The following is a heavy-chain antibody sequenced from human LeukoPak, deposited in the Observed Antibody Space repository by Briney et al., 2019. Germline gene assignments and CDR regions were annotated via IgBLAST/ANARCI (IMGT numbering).Heavy chain of an antibody. V-gene: IGHV3-30*18. J-gene: IGHJ6*02. CDR3: AKDGRYCSGGSCYSNYYYYYGMDV. CDR1: GFTFSSYG. D-gene: IGHD2-15*01. CDR2: ISYDGSNK. Sequence: QPGGSLRLSCAASGFTFSSYGMHWVRQAPGKGLEWVAVISYDGSNKYYADSVKGRFTISRDNSKNTLYLQMNSPRAEDTAVYYCAKDGRYCSGGSCYSNYYYYYGMDVWGQGTTVTVSS.